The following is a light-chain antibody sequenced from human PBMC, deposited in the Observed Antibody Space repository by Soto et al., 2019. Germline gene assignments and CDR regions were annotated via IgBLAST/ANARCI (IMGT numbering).Light chain of an antibody. CDR1: SGNIASKY. CDR2: EYY. Sequence: NFMLTQPHSVSESPGKTVTISCTRSSGNIASKYVQWYQQRPGSAPSTVIYEYYERPSGVPDRFSGAIDSSSNSASLTSSGLKTEDEADYYCQSYDNYNVVFGGGTKLTVL. V-gene: IGLV6-57*04. CDR3: QSYDNYNVV. J-gene: IGLJ2*01.